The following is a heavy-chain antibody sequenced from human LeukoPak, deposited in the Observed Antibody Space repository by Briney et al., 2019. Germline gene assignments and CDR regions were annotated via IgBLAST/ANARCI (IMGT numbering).Heavy chain of an antibody. CDR1: GYTFTSYY. CDR3: ASGFSRRDFWSGYYTHAEYFQH. V-gene: IGHV1-46*01. J-gene: IGHJ1*01. Sequence: ASVKVSCKASGYTFTSYYMHWVRQAPAQGLEWMGIINPSGGSTSYAQKFQGRVTMTRDMSTSTVYMELSSLRSEDTAVYYCASGFSRRDFWSGYYTHAEYFQHWGQGTLVTVSS. CDR2: INPSGGST. D-gene: IGHD3-3*01.